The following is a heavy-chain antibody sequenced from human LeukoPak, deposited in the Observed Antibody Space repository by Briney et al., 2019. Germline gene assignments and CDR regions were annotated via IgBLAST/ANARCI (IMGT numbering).Heavy chain of an antibody. CDR3: TRENWHLDY. V-gene: IGHV3-7*01. CDR2: INQDGSEK. CDR1: GFTFTNYW. J-gene: IGHJ4*02. Sequence: GGSLRLSCAASGFTFTNYWMSWVRQAPGKGLEWVGNINQDGSEKYYGDSVKDRFTISRDNAKNSLYLQMNSLRAEDAAVYYCTRENWHLDYWGQGNLVTVSS.